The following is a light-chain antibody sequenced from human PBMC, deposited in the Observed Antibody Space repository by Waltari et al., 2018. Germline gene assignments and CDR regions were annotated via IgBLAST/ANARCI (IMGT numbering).Light chain of an antibody. CDR1: QSVSTF. CDR2: HAS. J-gene: IGKJ4*01. V-gene: IGKV3-11*01. Sequence: EIVLTQSPATLSLSPGERATLSCRASQSVSTFLAWYQQKPGQSPRLLIYHASTRATGIPARFSGRGSGTNFTLTISSLEPEDFAVYYCQQRANWPPLSFGGGTRVEIK. CDR3: QQRANWPPLS.